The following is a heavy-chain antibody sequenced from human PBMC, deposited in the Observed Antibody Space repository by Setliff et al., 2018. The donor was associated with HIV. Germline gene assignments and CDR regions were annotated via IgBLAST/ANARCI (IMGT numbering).Heavy chain of an antibody. D-gene: IGHD2-2*01. CDR1: GGPSTDHY. Sequence: SETLSLTCAVYGGPSTDHYWNWIRQSPGMGLEWSAEIHHTGYINYNPSLRSRVSMSVDKSKNQFSLKLTSVTAAYTAVYYCARGHCSGTNCYGVDYYGMDVWGQGTTVTVSS. V-gene: IGHV4-34*01. J-gene: IGHJ6*02. CDR2: IHHTGYI. CDR3: ARGHCSGTNCYGVDYYGMDV.